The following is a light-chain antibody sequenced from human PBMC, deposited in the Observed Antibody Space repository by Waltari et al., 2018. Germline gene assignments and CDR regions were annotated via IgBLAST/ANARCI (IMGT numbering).Light chain of an antibody. CDR1: ALAKQY. CDR2: KDS. J-gene: IGLJ3*02. Sequence: SFELTQPPSVSVSPGQTARITCSADALAKQYAYWYQQKAGQAPLVVIYKDSERPSGIPARFSGSSSGTTGTLTISGVQAEDEADYYCQAADNSGTLNWVFGGGTKLTVL. V-gene: IGLV3-25*03. CDR3: QAADNSGTLNWV.